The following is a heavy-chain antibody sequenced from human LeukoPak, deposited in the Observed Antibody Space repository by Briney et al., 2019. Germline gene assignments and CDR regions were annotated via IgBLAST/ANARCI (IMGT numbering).Heavy chain of an antibody. D-gene: IGHD4-23*01. CDR3: ARGYGGNSQAFDY. V-gene: IGHV3-30*05. CDR1: GFIFSSYG. J-gene: IGHJ4*02. Sequence: GGSLRLSCAASGFIFSSYGMHWVRQAPGKGLEWVALISYDGSNKYYADSVKGRFTISRDNSKNTLYLQMNSLRAEDTAVYYCARGYGGNSQAFDYWGQGTLVTVSS. CDR2: ISYDGSNK.